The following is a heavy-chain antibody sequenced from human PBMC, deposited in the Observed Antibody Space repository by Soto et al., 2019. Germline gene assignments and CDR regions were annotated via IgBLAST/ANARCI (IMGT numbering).Heavy chain of an antibody. J-gene: IGHJ6*02. Sequence: ETLSLTCTVSGGSISSYYWSWIRQPPGKGLEWIGYIYYSGSTNYNPSLKSRVTISVDTSKNQFSLKLSSVTAADTAVYYCARLKYSSSWYVSYGMDVWGQGTTVTVSS. CDR3: ARLKYSSSWYVSYGMDV. CDR2: IYYSGST. V-gene: IGHV4-59*01. CDR1: GGSISSYY. D-gene: IGHD6-13*01.